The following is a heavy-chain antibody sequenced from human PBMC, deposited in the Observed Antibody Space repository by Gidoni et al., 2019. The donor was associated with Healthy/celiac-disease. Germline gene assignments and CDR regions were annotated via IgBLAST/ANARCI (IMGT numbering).Heavy chain of an antibody. CDR2: IYPDDSAT. CDR1: GYRFTSYG. Sequence: EVQLVQSGAEVKKPGESLKLSFNGSGYRFTSYGIGWVGQMPGKSLEWMGIIYPDDSATRYCPSFQGQVTISAAKSISTAYLQWSRLKASDTARYYCVKDGDYVGDIWGQGTMVTVSS. V-gene: IGHV5-51*01. J-gene: IGHJ3*02. CDR3: VKDGDYVGDI. D-gene: IGHD4-17*01.